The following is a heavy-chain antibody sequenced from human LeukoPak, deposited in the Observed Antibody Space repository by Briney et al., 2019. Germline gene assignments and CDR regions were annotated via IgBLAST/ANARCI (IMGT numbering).Heavy chain of an antibody. J-gene: IGHJ4*02. V-gene: IGHV5-51*01. CDR1: GYSFTSYW. Sequence: GESLKIACKGSGYSFTSYWIGWVRQMPGKGLEWMGIIYPGDSDTRYSPSLQGQVTISADKSINTAYLQWSSLKASDTAMYYCARRSSYDFWSGNFGYWGQGTLVTVSS. CDR2: IYPGDSDT. CDR3: ARRSSYDFWSGNFGY. D-gene: IGHD3-3*01.